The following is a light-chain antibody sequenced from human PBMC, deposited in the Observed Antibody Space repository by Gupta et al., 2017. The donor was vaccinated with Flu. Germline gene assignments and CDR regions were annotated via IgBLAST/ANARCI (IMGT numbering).Light chain of an antibody. Sequence: ILMTQSPATLSRSPGERATLSCRASQSVSSNLAWYQQKPGQAPRLLIYGASTRATGIPARFSGSGSGTEFTLTISSLQSEDFAVYYCQQYNNWPPLTFGGGTKVEIK. V-gene: IGKV3-15*01. J-gene: IGKJ4*01. CDR1: QSVSSN. CDR2: GAS. CDR3: QQYNNWPPLT.